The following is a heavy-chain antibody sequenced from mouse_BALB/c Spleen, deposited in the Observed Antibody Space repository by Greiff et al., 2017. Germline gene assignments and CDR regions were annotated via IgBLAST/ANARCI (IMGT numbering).Heavy chain of an antibody. CDR2: ISYSGST. J-gene: IGHJ3*01. CDR1: GYSITSDYA. D-gene: IGHD2-14*01. CDR3: ARWVRGCAY. Sequence: EVQLQESGPGLVKPSQSLSLTCTVTGYSITSDYAWNWIRQFPGNKLEWMGYISYSGSTSYNPSLKSRISITRDTSKNQFFLQLNSVTTEDTATDYCARWVRGCAYWGQGTLVTVSA. V-gene: IGHV3-2*02.